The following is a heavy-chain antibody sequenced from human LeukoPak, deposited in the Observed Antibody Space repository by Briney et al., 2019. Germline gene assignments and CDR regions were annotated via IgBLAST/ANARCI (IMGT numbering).Heavy chain of an antibody. CDR1: GFTYHDYA. J-gene: IGHJ5*02. Sequence: GGSLRLSCAASGFTYHDYAMHWVRQAPGKGLDGVSLISWDGGSTYYADSVEGRFTISRDNSKNSLYLQMNSLRAEDTALYYCAKDFSRGYSGYDTYPPPWFDPWGQGTLVTVSS. D-gene: IGHD5-12*01. CDR2: ISWDGGST. V-gene: IGHV3-43D*03. CDR3: AKDFSRGYSGYDTYPPPWFDP.